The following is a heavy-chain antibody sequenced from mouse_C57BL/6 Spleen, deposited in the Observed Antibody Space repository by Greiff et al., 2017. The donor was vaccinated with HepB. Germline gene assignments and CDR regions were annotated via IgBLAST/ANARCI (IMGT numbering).Heavy chain of an antibody. CDR3: ARGLYGGFAY. V-gene: IGHV1-42*01. CDR2: INPSTGGT. Sequence: EVQLQQSGPELVKPGASVKISCKASGYSFTGYYMNWVKQSPEKSLEWIGEINPSTGGTTYNQKFKAKATLTVDKSSSTAYMQLKSLTSEDSAVYYCARGLYGGFAYWGQGTLVTVSA. J-gene: IGHJ3*01. CDR1: GYSFTGYY. D-gene: IGHD1-1*01.